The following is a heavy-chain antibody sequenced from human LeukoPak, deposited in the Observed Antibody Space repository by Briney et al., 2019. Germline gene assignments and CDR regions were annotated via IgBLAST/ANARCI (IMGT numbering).Heavy chain of an antibody. CDR1: GFSLSTSGMR. D-gene: IGHD2-21*02. CDR2: IDWDDDK. CDR3: ARVRCGGDCYPDY. Sequence: SGPALVKPPQTLILTCTFSGFSLSTSGMRVSWIRQPPGKALEWLARIDWDDDKFYSTSLKTRLTISKDTSKNQVVLTMTNMDPVDTATYYCARVRCGGDCYPDYWGQGTLVTVSS. V-gene: IGHV2-70*04. J-gene: IGHJ4*02.